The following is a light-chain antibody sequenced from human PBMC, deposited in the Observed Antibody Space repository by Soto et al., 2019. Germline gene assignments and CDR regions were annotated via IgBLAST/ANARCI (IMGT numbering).Light chain of an antibody. CDR2: WAS. CDR3: QQYYSTPPF. J-gene: IGKJ5*01. Sequence: DIVMTQSPDSLAVSLGERATINCKSSRSVLYSSNNKNYLAWYQQKPGQPPKLLIYWASTRESGVPDRFSGSGSGTDFTLTISSLQAEDVAVYYCQQYYSTPPFFGQGTRLEIK. V-gene: IGKV4-1*01. CDR1: RSVLYSSNNKNY.